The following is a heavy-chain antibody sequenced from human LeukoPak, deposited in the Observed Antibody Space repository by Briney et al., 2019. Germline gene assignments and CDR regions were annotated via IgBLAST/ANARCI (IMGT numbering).Heavy chain of an antibody. CDR3: ARGYYLPKTAEVGTTALFDY. CDR1: SGSISTYY. CDR2: TYYTGNS. D-gene: IGHD1-1*01. J-gene: IGHJ4*02. V-gene: IGHV4-59*01. Sequence: SETLSLTCTVSSGSISTYYWTWIRQPPGKGLEWIGCTYYTGNSNYNPSLKSRVTISLDTSKNQFSLKLSSVTAADTAVYYCARGYYLPKTAEVGTTALFDYWGQGTLVTVSS.